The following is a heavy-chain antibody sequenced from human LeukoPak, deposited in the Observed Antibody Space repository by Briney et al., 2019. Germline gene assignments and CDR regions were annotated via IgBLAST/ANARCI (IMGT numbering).Heavy chain of an antibody. J-gene: IGHJ3*02. CDR1: GGSISSGGYY. D-gene: IGHD6-13*01. CDR2: IYYSGST. V-gene: IGHV4-31*03. CDR3: AREDLSLIAAAGTDAFDI. Sequence: PSQTLSLTCTVSGGSISSGGYYWSWIRQHPGKGLEWIGYIYYSGSTYYNPSLKSRVTISVDTSKNQFSLKLSSVTAADTAVYYCAREDLSLIAAAGTDAFDIWGQGTMVTVSS.